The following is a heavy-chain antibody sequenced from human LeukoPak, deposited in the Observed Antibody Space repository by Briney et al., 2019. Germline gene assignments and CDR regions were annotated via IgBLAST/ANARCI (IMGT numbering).Heavy chain of an antibody. V-gene: IGHV4-31*03. CDR3: ARGGDYYDSSGSYYPLDY. Sequence: PSQTLSLTCTVSGDSINSIGYYWNWIRQHPEKGLEWIGYISHSGSTYYNPSLRSRLTTSVDASKNEFSLKLTSMAVADTAVYYCARGGDYYDSSGSYYPLDYWGQGTLVTVSS. CDR2: ISHSGST. CDR1: GDSINSIGYY. J-gene: IGHJ4*02. D-gene: IGHD3-22*01.